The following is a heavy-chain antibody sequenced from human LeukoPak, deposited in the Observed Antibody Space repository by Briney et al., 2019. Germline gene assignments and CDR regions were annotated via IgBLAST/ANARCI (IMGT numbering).Heavy chain of an antibody. CDR2: IRSKANSYAT. V-gene: IGHV3-73*01. J-gene: IGHJ4*02. D-gene: IGHD2-21*01. Sequence: GGSLRLSCAASGFAFSGSAMHWVRQASGKGLEWVGRIRSKANSYATEYAASVKGRFTISRDDSKKTAYLQMNSLKTGDTAVYYCTRVVIGASDYWGQGTLVAVSS. CDR1: GFAFSGSA. CDR3: TRVVIGASDY.